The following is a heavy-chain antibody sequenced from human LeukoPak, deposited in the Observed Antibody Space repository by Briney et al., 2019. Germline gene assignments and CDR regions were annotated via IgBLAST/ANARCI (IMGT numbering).Heavy chain of an antibody. CDR3: AKRGIESCSSSICYLGY. J-gene: IGHJ4*02. D-gene: IGHD2-2*01. V-gene: IGHV3-23*01. CDR1: GFTLRNYA. Sequence: AGGPLRLSCAASGFTLRNYAMSWVPHAPGKGLEWVSTICGSGGSTYSADSVRGRLTISRDNSKNTLYLQMNSLSAEGTAVYYCAKRGIESCSSSICYLGYWGQGTLVTVS. CDR2: ICGSGGST.